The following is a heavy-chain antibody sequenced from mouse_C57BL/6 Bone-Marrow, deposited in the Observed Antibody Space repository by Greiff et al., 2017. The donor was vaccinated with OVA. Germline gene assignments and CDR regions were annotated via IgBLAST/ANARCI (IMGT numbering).Heavy chain of an antibody. J-gene: IGHJ3*01. Sequence: EVHLVESGGGLVKPGGSLKLSCAASGFTFSSYTMSWVRQTPEKRLEWVATISGGGGNTYYPDSVKGRFTISRDNAKNTLYLQMSSLRSEDTALYYCARPEGFAYWGQGTLVTVSA. CDR2: ISGGGGNT. CDR1: GFTFSSYT. V-gene: IGHV5-9*01. CDR3: ARPEGFAY.